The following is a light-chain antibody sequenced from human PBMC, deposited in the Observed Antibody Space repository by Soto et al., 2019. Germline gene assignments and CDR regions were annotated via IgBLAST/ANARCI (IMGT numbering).Light chain of an antibody. CDR3: QHYNSYSEA. CDR1: QSVSSW. J-gene: IGKJ1*01. V-gene: IGKV1-5*03. Sequence: IHMTQSPSTLSASVGDRVTITCRSSQSVSSWLAWCQQKPGKAPKLLIYKASTLKSGVPSRFSGSGSGTEFTLTISSLQPDDFATYYCQHYNSYSEAFGQGSKVDIK. CDR2: KAS.